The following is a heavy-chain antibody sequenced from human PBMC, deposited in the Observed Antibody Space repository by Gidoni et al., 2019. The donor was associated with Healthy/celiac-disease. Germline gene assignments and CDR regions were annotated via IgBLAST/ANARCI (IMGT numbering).Heavy chain of an antibody. Sequence: VQLVQSGAEVKKTGETLRISCKGDGSSVNSYCISGFRQMHWKGVEWMGRIDPSAPYTNYSPSFQGHVTISADKPISTAYWQCSILKASDTAMYYCAGYYDSSGYYADAGWDAFDIWGQGTIVTVSS. V-gene: IGHV5-10-1*01. J-gene: IGHJ3*02. CDR2: IDPSAPYT. CDR1: GSSVNSYC. D-gene: IGHD3-22*01. CDR3: AGYYDSSGYYADAGWDAFDI.